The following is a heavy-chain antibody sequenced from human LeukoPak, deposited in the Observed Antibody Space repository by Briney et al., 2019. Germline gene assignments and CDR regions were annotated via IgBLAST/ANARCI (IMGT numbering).Heavy chain of an antibody. CDR3: AKVTSDY. V-gene: IGHV3-30*18. J-gene: IGHJ4*02. D-gene: IGHD6-6*01. CDR2: VSYDGSNK. Sequence: GRSLRLSCAASGFTFSSYGMHWVRQAPGKGLEWVAVVSYDGSNKYYADSVKGRFTISRDNSKNMLYLQMSSLRVEDTAVYYCAKVTSDYWGQGTLVTVSS. CDR1: GFTFSSYG.